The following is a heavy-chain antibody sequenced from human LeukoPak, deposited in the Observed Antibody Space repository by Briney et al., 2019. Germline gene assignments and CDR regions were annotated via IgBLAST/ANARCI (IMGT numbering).Heavy chain of an antibody. CDR2: IWYDGSNQ. CDR1: GFPSSSYS. CDR3: ARDGCSTTSCFDY. Sequence: PGGSLRLSCAASGFPSSSYSMYSVRQAPGKGLEWVAFIWYDGSNQHYADSVKGRFTVSTDHSRNTVYLQMNSLRAEDTAVYYCARDGCSTTSCFDYWGQGTLVTVSS. V-gene: IGHV3-33*01. J-gene: IGHJ4*02. D-gene: IGHD2-2*01.